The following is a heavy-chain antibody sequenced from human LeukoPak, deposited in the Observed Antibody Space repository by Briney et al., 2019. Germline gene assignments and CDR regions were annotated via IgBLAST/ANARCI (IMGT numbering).Heavy chain of an antibody. CDR2: ISSSSSYI. V-gene: IGHV3-21*01. J-gene: IGHJ4*02. Sequence: GGSLRLSCAASGFTFSSYEMNWVRQAPGKGLDWVSSISSSSSYIYYADSVKGRFTISRDNAKNSLYLQMNSLRAEDTAVYYCARDFMTTVTTIDYWGQGTLVTVSS. CDR1: GFTFSSYE. D-gene: IGHD4-17*01. CDR3: ARDFMTTVTTIDY.